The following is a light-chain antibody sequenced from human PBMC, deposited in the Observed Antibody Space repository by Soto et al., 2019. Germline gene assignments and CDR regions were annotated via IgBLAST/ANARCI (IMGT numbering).Light chain of an antibody. Sequence: IVLTQSPGTLSLSPGERATLSCRASQSVSSSYLAWYQQKPGQAPRLLIYGASSRATGIPDRFSGSGSGTDFTLTISRLEPEDFAVYYCQQYGSSRTFG. CDR3: QQYGSSRT. J-gene: IGKJ1*01. CDR1: QSVSSSY. CDR2: GAS. V-gene: IGKV3-20*01.